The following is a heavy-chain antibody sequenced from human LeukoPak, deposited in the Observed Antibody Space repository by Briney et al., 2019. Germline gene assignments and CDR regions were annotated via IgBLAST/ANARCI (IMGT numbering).Heavy chain of an antibody. CDR3: ARDWGAVGAFDI. D-gene: IGHD3-16*01. Sequence: GGSLRLSCAASGFTFSSYAMHWVRQAPGKGLEWVAVISYDGSNKYYADSVKGRFTTSRDNSKNTLYLQMNSLRAEDTAVYYCARDWGAVGAFDIWGQGTMVTVSS. J-gene: IGHJ3*02. CDR2: ISYDGSNK. CDR1: GFTFSSYA. V-gene: IGHV3-30-3*01.